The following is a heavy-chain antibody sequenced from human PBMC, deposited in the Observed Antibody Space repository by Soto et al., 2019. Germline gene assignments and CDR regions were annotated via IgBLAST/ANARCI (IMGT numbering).Heavy chain of an antibody. J-gene: IGHJ4*02. Sequence: PSETLSLTCTVSGDSITKGAYYWTWIRQHPGKGLEWIGYISHSGSSYYNPSLKSRVSMSVDTSKNQFSLKLSSVTAADTAVYYCARVPPPYYYDITGSIDYWGQGTLVTVSS. V-gene: IGHV4-31*03. D-gene: IGHD3-22*01. CDR1: GDSITKGAYY. CDR2: ISHSGSS. CDR3: ARVPPPYYYDITGSIDY.